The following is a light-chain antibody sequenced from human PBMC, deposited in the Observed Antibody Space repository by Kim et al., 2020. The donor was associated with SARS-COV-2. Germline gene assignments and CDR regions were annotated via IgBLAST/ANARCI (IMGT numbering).Light chain of an antibody. V-gene: IGKV1-5*01. CDR2: DAS. J-gene: IGKJ1*01. CDR1: QTLSGR. Sequence: STLSASVGDRVTITCRASQTLSGRLAWYQQKPGNAPKLLIFDASTLESGVPSRFRGSGSGTDFILTSSRLQPDDTATYYCQHRKTFGQGTKVDIK. CDR3: QHRKT.